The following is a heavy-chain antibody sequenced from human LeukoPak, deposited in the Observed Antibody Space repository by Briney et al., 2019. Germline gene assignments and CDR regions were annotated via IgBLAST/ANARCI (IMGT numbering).Heavy chain of an antibody. CDR2: IKQDGSEK. D-gene: IGHD5-18*01. J-gene: IGHJ4*02. CDR3: ARPGWIQQFDY. V-gene: IGHV3-7*01. Sequence: PGGSLRLSCAASGFTFSSYWMSWFRQAPGKGLEWVANIKQDGSEKYYVDSVKGRFTISRDNAKNSLYLQMNSLTAEDTAVYYCARPGWIQQFDYWGQGTLVTVSS. CDR1: GFTFSSYW.